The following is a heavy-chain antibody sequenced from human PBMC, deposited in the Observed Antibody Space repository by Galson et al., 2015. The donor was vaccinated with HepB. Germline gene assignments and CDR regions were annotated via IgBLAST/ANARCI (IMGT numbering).Heavy chain of an antibody. CDR2: ISYDGSNK. D-gene: IGHD6-19*01. CDR3: ARDSQPLGVANYFDY. CDR1: GFTFSSYA. J-gene: IGHJ4*02. V-gene: IGHV3-30-3*01. Sequence: SLRLSCAASGFTFSSYAMHWVRQAPGKGLEWVAVISYDGSNKYYADSVKGRFTISRDNSKNTLYLQMNSLRAEDTAVYYCARDSQPLGVANYFDYWGQGTLVTVSS.